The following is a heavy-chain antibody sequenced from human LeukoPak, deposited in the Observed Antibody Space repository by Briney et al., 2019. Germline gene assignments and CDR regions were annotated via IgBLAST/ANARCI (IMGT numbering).Heavy chain of an antibody. D-gene: IGHD6-19*01. V-gene: IGHV3-74*01. CDR1: GFTFSNYW. Sequence: QAGGSLRLSCVASGFTFSNYWMNWVRQAPGKGLVWVSRIDSDGSSRSYTDAVKGRFTISRDNAKNTLYLEMKNLRVEDTAVYYCAKDWIAVGGRWFDPWGQGTLVTVSS. CDR2: IDSDGSSR. J-gene: IGHJ5*02. CDR3: AKDWIAVGGRWFDP.